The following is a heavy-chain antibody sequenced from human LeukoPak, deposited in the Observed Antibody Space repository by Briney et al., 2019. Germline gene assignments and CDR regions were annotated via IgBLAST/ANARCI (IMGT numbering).Heavy chain of an antibody. CDR2: IYSSGST. CDR3: AREDYDILTGYRYYYDY. J-gene: IGHJ4*02. D-gene: IGHD3-9*01. V-gene: IGHV4-39*01. Sequence: SETRSLTCPVSGGSISSSSYYWDWVRQPPGKGLEWIGSIYSSGSTYYDPSLKSRVKISVDTSKNQFSLKVSSVTAADTAVYYCAREDYDILTGYRYYYDYWGQATSATVSS. CDR1: GGSISSSSYY.